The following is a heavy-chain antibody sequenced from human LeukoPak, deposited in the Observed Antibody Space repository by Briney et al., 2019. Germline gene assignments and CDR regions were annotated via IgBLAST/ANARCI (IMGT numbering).Heavy chain of an antibody. D-gene: IGHD6-19*01. CDR2: IYYSGST. J-gene: IGHJ4*02. V-gene: IGHV4-59*01. Sequence: PSEALSLTCTVSGGSFSSYYWSWIRQPPGKGLEWIGYIYYSGSTDYNPSLKSRVTISVETSKNQFSLNLSSVTAADTAVYYCARGRLARSPYFDYWGQGTLVTVSS. CDR1: GGSFSSYY. CDR3: ARGRLARSPYFDY.